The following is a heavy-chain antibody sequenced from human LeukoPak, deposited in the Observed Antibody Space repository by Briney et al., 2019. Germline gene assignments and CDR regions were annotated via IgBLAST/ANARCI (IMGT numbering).Heavy chain of an antibody. V-gene: IGHV1-24*01. Sequence: GASVKVSCKVSGYTLSEVSMHWVRQPPGKGLEWMGGFSPKNGEAVYAQKFQGRVTMTEDTSTDTATMDLSSLRSEDTAVYFCATYLSSSSSLFDYWGQGTLITVSS. CDR1: GYTLSEVS. J-gene: IGHJ4*02. CDR3: ATYLSSSSSLFDY. CDR2: FSPKNGEA. D-gene: IGHD6-6*01.